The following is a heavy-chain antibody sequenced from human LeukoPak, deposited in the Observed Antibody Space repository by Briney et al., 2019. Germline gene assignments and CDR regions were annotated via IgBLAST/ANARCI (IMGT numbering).Heavy chain of an antibody. J-gene: IGHJ6*02. CDR1: GGSVSSGSYY. Sequence: SETLSLTCTVSGGSVSSGSYYWSWIRQPPGKGLEWIGYIYYSGSTNCNPSLKSRVTISVDTSKNQFSLKLSSVTAADTAVYYCARDSGIAAAQYYYGMDVWGQGTTVTVSS. CDR3: ARDSGIAAAQYYYGMDV. V-gene: IGHV4-61*01. CDR2: IYYSGST. D-gene: IGHD6-13*01.